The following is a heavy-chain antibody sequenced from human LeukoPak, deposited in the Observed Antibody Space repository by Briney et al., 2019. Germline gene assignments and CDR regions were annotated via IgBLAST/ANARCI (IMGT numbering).Heavy chain of an antibody. V-gene: IGHV5-51*01. D-gene: IGHD2-2*01. Sequence: GESLKISCKGSGYSFTSYWIGWVRQMPGKGLEWMGIIYPGDSDTRYSPSFQGQVTISADKSISTAYLQWSSLKASDTAMYYCARWAHIVVVPAERSHYYYGMDVWGQGTTVTVSS. CDR3: ARWAHIVVVPAERSHYYYGMDV. J-gene: IGHJ6*02. CDR2: IYPGDSDT. CDR1: GYSFTSYW.